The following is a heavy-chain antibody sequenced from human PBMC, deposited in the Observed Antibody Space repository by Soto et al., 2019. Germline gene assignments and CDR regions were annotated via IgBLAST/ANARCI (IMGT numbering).Heavy chain of an antibody. CDR3: ARDRGGRNVVVPATGDLDV. Sequence: QVQLQESGPGLVKPSQTLSLTCTVSGGSISSGGYYWSWIRQHPGKGLEWIGYIYYSGSTYYNPSLKIRVTISVDTSKNQFSLKLSSVTAADTAVYYCARDRGGRNVVVPATGDLDVWGQGTTVTVSS. CDR1: GGSISSGGYY. D-gene: IGHD2-2*01. J-gene: IGHJ6*02. CDR2: IYYSGST. V-gene: IGHV4-31*03.